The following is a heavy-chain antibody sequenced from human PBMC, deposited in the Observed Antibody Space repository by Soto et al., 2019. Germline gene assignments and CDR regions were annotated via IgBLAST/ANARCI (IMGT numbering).Heavy chain of an antibody. CDR1: VFTCNSYA. CDR3: ARRYYDSSGYHSGYYYGMDV. J-gene: IGHJ6*02. CDR2: ISYDGSIK. D-gene: IGHD3-22*01. V-gene: IGHV3-30-3*01. Sequence: WWSLRLSCSASVFTCNSYAMHWFRQAPGKGLEWVAIISYDGSIKYYADSVKGRFTISRDNSKNTLYLQMSSLRIEDTAVYYCARRYYDSSGYHSGYYYGMDVWGQGTTVTVSS.